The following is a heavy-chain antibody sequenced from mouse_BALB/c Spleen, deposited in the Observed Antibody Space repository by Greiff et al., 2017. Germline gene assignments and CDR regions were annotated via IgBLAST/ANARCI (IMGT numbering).Heavy chain of an antibody. CDR2: ISDGGSYT. J-gene: IGHJ3*01. D-gene: IGHD2-1*01. CDR1: GFTFSDYY. V-gene: IGHV5-4*02. CDR3: ARDWDGNYVRSGFAY. Sequence: EVKLMESGGGLVKPGGSLKLSCAASGFTFSDYYMYWVRQTPEKRLEWVATISDGGSYTYYPDSVRGRFTISRDNAKNNLYLQMSSLKSEDTAMYYCARDWDGNYVRSGFAYWGQGTLVTVSA.